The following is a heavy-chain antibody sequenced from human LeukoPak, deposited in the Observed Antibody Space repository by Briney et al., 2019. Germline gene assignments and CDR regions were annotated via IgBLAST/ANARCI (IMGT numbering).Heavy chain of an antibody. Sequence: GGSLRLSCAASGFTFSSYGMHWVRQAPGKGLEWVAVISYDGSNKYYADSVKGRFTISRDNSKNTLYLQMNSLRAEDTAVYYCAKLIADSSGPDDAFDIWGQGTMVTVSS. J-gene: IGHJ3*02. V-gene: IGHV3-30*18. CDR3: AKLIADSSGPDDAFDI. CDR2: ISYDGSNK. CDR1: GFTFSSYG. D-gene: IGHD3-22*01.